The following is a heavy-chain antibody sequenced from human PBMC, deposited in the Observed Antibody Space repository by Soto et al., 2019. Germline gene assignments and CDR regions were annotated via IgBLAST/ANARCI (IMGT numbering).Heavy chain of an antibody. J-gene: IGHJ4*02. CDR3: ARDPTGTTKGY. Sequence: EVQLVESGGGLVQPGGSLRLSCAASGFTVSSNYMSWVRQAPGKGLEWVSVIYSGGSTYYADSVKGRFTISRDNSKNTLYLQMNSLRAEDTAVYYCARDPTGTTKGYWGQGTLVTVSS. D-gene: IGHD1-1*01. CDR2: IYSGGST. V-gene: IGHV3-66*01. CDR1: GFTVSSNY.